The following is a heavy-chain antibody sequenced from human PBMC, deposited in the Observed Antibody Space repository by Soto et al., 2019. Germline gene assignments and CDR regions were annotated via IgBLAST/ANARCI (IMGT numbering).Heavy chain of an antibody. J-gene: IGHJ4*02. CDR1: GFTFSACV. V-gene: IGHV3-23*01. D-gene: IGHD6-13*01. CDR2: ITSSGGGT. CDR3: AKLTAA. Sequence: EVEVLESGGGLVQPGGSLRLSCAASGFTFSACVMSWVRQAPGKGLKWVSSITSSGGGTYYADSVKGRFTVSRDNSKNTVYLQMNSLRDEDTAVYYFAKLTAAWGQGTLVTVSS.